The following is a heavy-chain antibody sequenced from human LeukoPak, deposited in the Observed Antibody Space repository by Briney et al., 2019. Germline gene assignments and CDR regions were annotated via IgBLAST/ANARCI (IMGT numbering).Heavy chain of an antibody. V-gene: IGHV3-30-3*01. Sequence: QSGGSLRLSCAASGFTFSSYAMHWVRQAPGKGLEWVAVISYDGSNKYYADSVKGRFTISRDNSKNTLYLQMNSLRAEDTAVYYCARDPGYSSGWYRYFDYWGQGTLVTVSS. D-gene: IGHD6-19*01. J-gene: IGHJ4*02. CDR3: ARDPGYSSGWYRYFDY. CDR1: GFTFSSYA. CDR2: ISYDGSNK.